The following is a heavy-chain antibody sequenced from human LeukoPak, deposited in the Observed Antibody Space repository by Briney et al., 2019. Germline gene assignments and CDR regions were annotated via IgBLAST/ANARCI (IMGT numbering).Heavy chain of an antibody. Sequence: PGGSLRLSCAASELTFITYGMTWVRQAPGKGLEWVSAITGSAVSTFYADSVKGRFTISRDNSKNTLYLQMNSLRAEDTAVYYCARNPPFAGVDCSGGSCYFGYYYYYMDVWGKGTTVTISS. J-gene: IGHJ6*03. CDR3: ARNPPFAGVDCSGGSCYFGYYYYYMDV. V-gene: IGHV3-23*01. CDR1: ELTFITYG. D-gene: IGHD2-15*01. CDR2: ITGSAVST.